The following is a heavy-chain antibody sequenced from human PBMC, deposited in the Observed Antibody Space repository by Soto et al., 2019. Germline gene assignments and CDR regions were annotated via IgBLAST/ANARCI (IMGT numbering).Heavy chain of an antibody. Sequence: QVQLVESGGGVGQAGGCLRLSCAVSGFTFSDYGMHWVRQAPGKGLEWVAVISPDGINKYYPDSLRGRFTISRDNSKNTMYLQMSSLRGEDTAVYYCVKPSGWYPDYWGQETHVTVSS. CDR3: VKPSGWYPDY. D-gene: IGHD6-19*01. V-gene: IGHV3-30*18. CDR2: ISPDGINK. CDR1: GFTFSDYG. J-gene: IGHJ4*02.